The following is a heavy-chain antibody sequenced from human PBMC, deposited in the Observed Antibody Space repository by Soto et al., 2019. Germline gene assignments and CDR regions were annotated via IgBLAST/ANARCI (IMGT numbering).Heavy chain of an antibody. CDR3: ARSSPYYYDSSGYYYFDY. CDR1: GGSISSSNW. CDR2: IYHSGST. D-gene: IGHD3-22*01. Sequence: QVQLQESGPGLVKPSGTLSLTCAVSGGSISSSNWWSWVRQPPGKGLEWIGEIYHSGSTNYNPSLKRRVTISVDKSKNQFSLKLSSVTAADTAVYYCARSSPYYYDSSGYYYFDYWGQGTLVTVSS. V-gene: IGHV4-4*02. J-gene: IGHJ4*02.